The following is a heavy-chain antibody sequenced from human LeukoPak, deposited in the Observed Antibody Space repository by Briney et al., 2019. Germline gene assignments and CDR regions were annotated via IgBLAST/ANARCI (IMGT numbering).Heavy chain of an antibody. CDR2: IFHSGST. J-gene: IGHJ4*02. CDR3: ASGVAVAGFLDY. CDR1: GGSISSSW. D-gene: IGHD6-19*01. Sequence: SETLSLTCAVSGGSISSSWWSWVRQPPGKGLEWIGEIFHSGSTNYNPSLKSRVTISVDKSKNQFSLKLSSVTAADTAVYYCASGVAVAGFLDYWGQGTLVTVSS. V-gene: IGHV4-4*02.